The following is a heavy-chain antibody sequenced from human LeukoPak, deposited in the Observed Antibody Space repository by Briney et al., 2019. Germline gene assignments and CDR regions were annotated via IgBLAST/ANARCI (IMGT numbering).Heavy chain of an antibody. CDR2: IIPILGIA. CDR3: ARDTAMVAFDY. CDR1: GGTFNSYA. J-gene: IGHJ4*02. Sequence: SVKVSCKASGGTFNSYAISWVRQAPGQGLEWMGRIIPILGIANYAQKFQGRVTITADKSTSTAYMELSSLRSEDTAVYYCARDTAMVAFDYWGQGTLVTVSS. V-gene: IGHV1-69*04. D-gene: IGHD5-18*01.